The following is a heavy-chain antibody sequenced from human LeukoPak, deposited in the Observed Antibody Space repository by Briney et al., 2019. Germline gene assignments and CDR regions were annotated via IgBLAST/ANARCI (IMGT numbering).Heavy chain of an antibody. CDR1: GFTFSSYS. D-gene: IGHD2-15*01. V-gene: IGHV3-21*01. CDR3: ARARCSGGSCAFDY. Sequence: GGSLRLSCAASGFTFSSYSMNWVRQAPGKGLEWVSSISSSSSFIYYADSVKGRFTISRDNAKNSLYLQMNSLRAEDTAVYYCARARCSGGSCAFDYWGQGTLVTVSS. CDR2: ISSSSSFI. J-gene: IGHJ4*02.